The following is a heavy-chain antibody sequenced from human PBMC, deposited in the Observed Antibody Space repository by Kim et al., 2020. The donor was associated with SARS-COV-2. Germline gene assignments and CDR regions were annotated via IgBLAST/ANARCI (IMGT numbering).Heavy chain of an antibody. CDR3: ARDTYDILTGYPFPDY. CDR2: ISSSGSTI. Sequence: GGSLRLSCAASGFTFSSYEMNWVRQAPGKGLEWVSYISSSGSTIYYADSLKGRFTISRDNAKNSLYLQMNSLRAEDTAVYYCARDTYDILTGYPFPDYWGQGTLVTVSS. J-gene: IGHJ4*02. V-gene: IGHV3-48*03. CDR1: GFTFSSYE. D-gene: IGHD3-9*01.